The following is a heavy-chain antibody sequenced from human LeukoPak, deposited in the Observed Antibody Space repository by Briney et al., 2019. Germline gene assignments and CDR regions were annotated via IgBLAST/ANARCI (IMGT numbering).Heavy chain of an antibody. V-gene: IGHV4-39*07. CDR2: GDYSGGT. CDR3: ARERGEEYSSGWYKTNFFDT. J-gene: IGHJ4*02. D-gene: IGHD6-19*01. Sequence: SQTLSLTCTVSGGSISSGGYYWSWIRQPPGKGLEWIASGDYSGGTYHNPSLESRVAISADMSKNQISLKLSSVTAADTALYYCARERGEEYSSGWYKTNFFDTWGQGTRVTVSS. CDR1: GGSISSGGYY.